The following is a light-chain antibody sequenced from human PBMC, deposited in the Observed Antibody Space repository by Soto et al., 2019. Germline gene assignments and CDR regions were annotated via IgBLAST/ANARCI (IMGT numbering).Light chain of an antibody. J-gene: IGKJ5*01. CDR2: GAS. CDR1: QPVSDN. V-gene: IGKV3-20*01. Sequence: ELVITQSPATLSFXPXYXXTXXXWASQPVSDNLAWYQQKPGQAPRLLIYGASSRATGIPDRFSGSGSGTDFTLTISRLEPEDFAVYYCQQYGSSPITFGQGTRLET. CDR3: QQYGSSPIT.